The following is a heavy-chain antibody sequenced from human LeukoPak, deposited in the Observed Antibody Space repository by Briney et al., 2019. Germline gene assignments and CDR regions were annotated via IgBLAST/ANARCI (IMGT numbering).Heavy chain of an antibody. J-gene: IGHJ4*02. D-gene: IGHD6-19*01. CDR2: VKEEGSNK. CDR1: GFTVSNHC. CDR3: TRVIVAVPGYFDYFDF. V-gene: IGHV3-7*01. Sequence: GGSLRLSCTASGFTVSNHCMRWIRQAPGKGLECLAIVKEEGSNKWQLGSVKGRFTASRDNARNSLYLQMNSLRVEDTAVYYCTRVIVAVPGYFDYFDFWGQGVLVTVSS.